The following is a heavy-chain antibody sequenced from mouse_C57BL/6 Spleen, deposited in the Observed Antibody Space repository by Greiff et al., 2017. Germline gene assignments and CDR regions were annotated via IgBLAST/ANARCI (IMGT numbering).Heavy chain of an antibody. CDR2: IYPGDGDT. CDR3: ARGTTVAATGFAY. D-gene: IGHD1-1*01. Sequence: QVQLQQSGAELVKPGASVKISCKASGYAFSSYWMNWVKQRPGKGLEWIGQIYPGDGDTNYNGKFKGKATLTADKSSSTAYMQLSSLTSEDSAVYFCARGTTVAATGFAYWGQGTLVTVSA. CDR1: GYAFSSYW. V-gene: IGHV1-80*01. J-gene: IGHJ3*01.